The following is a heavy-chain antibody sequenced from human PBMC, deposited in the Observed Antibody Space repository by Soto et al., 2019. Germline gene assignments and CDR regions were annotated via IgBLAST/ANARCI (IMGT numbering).Heavy chain of an antibody. J-gene: IGHJ4*02. CDR3: ARKDSSSWDFFDY. CDR2: VYYSGST. D-gene: IGHD6-13*01. Sequence: PSETLSLTCTVSGGSISSGGYYWSWIRQHPGKGLEWIGYVYYSGSTYYNPSLKSRVTISVDTSKNQFSLKLSSVTAADTAVYYCARKDSSSWDFFDYWGQGTLVTV. V-gene: IGHV4-31*03. CDR1: GGSISSGGYY.